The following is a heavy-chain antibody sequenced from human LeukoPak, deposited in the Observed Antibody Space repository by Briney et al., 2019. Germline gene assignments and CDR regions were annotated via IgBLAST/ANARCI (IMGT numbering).Heavy chain of an antibody. CDR2: INHSGST. V-gene: IGHV4-34*01. Sequence: SETLCLTCAVYGGSFSGYYWSWIRQPPGKGLEWIGEINHSGSTNYNPSLKSRVTISVDTSKNQFSLKLSSVTAADTAVYYCARLVSLGYCSGGNCRTIYYFDYWGQGTLVTVSS. J-gene: IGHJ4*02. CDR3: ARLVSLGYCSGGNCRTIYYFDY. D-gene: IGHD2-15*01. CDR1: GGSFSGYY.